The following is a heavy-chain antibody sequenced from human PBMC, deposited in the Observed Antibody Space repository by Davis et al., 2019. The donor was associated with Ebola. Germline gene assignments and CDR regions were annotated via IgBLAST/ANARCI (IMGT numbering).Heavy chain of an antibody. V-gene: IGHV1-3*01. D-gene: IGHD6-19*01. CDR3: AREGISSGWFD. CDR2: INAGNGNT. Sequence: AASVKVSCKASGYTFTSYAMHWVRQAPGQRLEWMGWINAGNGNTKYSQKFQGRVTITRDTSASTAYMELSSLRSEDTAVYYCAREGISSGWFDWGQGTLVTVPS. J-gene: IGHJ4*02. CDR1: GYTFTSYA.